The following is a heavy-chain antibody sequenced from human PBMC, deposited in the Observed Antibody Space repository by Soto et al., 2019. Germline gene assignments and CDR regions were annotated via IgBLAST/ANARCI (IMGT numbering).Heavy chain of an antibody. J-gene: IGHJ6*02. Sequence: GPTLVNHTEPLTLTCTFSGFSLTSPGMCVSWIRQPPGKALEWLALIARDAADTYYSTSLKTKLTISKDTRKNQGVLTMANMDPADTGTYYCPRSIRRPQSFNGMDVWGQGTTVTVSS. CDR3: PRSIRRPQSFNGMDV. D-gene: IGHD1-20*01. CDR1: GFSLTSPGMC. V-gene: IGHV2-70*13. CDR2: IARDAADT.